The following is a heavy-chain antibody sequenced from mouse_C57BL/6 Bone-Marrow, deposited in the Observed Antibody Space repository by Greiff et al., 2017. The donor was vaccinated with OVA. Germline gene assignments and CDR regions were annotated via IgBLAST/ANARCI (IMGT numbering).Heavy chain of an antibody. CDR2: ISSGSSTI. CDR3: AREGYGNPYYFDY. V-gene: IGHV5-17*01. CDR1: GFTFSDYG. J-gene: IGHJ2*01. D-gene: IGHD2-1*01. Sequence: DVMLVESGGGLVKPGGSLKLSCAASGFTFSDYGMHWVRQAPEKGLEWVAYISSGSSTIYYADTVKGRFTISRDNAKNTLFLQMTSLRSEDTAMYYCAREGYGNPYYFDYWGQGTTLTVSS.